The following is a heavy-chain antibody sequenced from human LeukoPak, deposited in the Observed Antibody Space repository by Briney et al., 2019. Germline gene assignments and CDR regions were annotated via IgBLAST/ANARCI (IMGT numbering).Heavy chain of an antibody. CDR1: GFTFSSYW. V-gene: IGHV3-74*01. Sequence: GGSLRLSCAASGFTFSSYWMHWVRQAPGKGLVWVSRINSDGSSTSYADSVMGRFTISRDTSKNTLYLQMNSLRAEDTAVYYCAKDLGVVISLYYFDYWGQGTLVTVSS. CDR3: AKDLGVVISLYYFDY. CDR2: INSDGSST. D-gene: IGHD4-23*01. J-gene: IGHJ4*02.